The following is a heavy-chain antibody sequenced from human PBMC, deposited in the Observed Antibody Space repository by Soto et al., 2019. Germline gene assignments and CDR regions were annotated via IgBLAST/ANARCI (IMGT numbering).Heavy chain of an antibody. J-gene: IGHJ3*02. CDR3: AAYVVGVAGSTDAFDI. V-gene: IGHV3-23*01. Sequence: EVQLLESGGGLVQPGGSLRLSCAASGFTFSSYAMSCVRQAPGKGLEWVSAISGSGGSTYYADSVKGRFTISRDNSKTTLYLQMNSLRAEDTAVYYCAAYVVGVAGSTDAFDIWGQGTMVTVSS. CDR2: ISGSGGST. CDR1: GFTFSSYA. D-gene: IGHD2-2*01.